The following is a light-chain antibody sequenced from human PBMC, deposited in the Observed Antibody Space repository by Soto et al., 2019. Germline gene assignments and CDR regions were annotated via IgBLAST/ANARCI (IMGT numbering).Light chain of an antibody. CDR2: DVN. CDR1: SRDVGGYNY. V-gene: IGLV2-11*01. J-gene: IGLJ3*02. Sequence: QSALTQPRSVSGSPGQSVTISCTGTSRDVGGYNYVSWYQQHPGKAPKLMIYDVNKRPSGVPDRFSGSKSGNTASLTISGLQAEDEADYYCCSYAGSSTWVFGGGTKLTVL. CDR3: CSYAGSSTWV.